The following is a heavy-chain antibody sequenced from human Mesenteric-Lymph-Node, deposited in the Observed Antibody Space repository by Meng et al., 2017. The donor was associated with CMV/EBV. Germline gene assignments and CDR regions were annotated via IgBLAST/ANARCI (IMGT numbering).Heavy chain of an antibody. V-gene: IGHV1-18*04. CDR3: ARREYYYDSSRYYGFDY. D-gene: IGHD3-22*01. CDR1: YTFSNYG. J-gene: IGHJ4*02. CDR2: ISAYTGDT. Sequence: YTFSNYGLSWVRQAPGKGLEWMAWISAYTGDTKYAQKFQDRVTMTTDTSTSTAYMELRSLTSDDTAVYYCARREYYYDSSRYYGFDYWGQGTLVTVSS.